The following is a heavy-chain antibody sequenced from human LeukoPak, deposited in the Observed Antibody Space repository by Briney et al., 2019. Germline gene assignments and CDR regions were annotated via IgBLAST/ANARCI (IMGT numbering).Heavy chain of an antibody. CDR3: ARDYDYGDYGSRGAFDI. Sequence: TGGSLRLSCAASGFTFSSYSMNWVRQAPGKGLEWVSYISSSSTIYYADSVKGRFTISRDNAKNSLYLQMNSLRDEDTAVYYCARDYDYGDYGSRGAFDIWGQGTMVTVSS. D-gene: IGHD4-17*01. J-gene: IGHJ3*02. CDR2: ISSSSTI. CDR1: GFTFSSYS. V-gene: IGHV3-48*02.